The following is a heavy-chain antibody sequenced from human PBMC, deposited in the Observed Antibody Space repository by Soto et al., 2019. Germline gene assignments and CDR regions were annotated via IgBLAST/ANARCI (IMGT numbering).Heavy chain of an antibody. V-gene: IGHV1-18*01. CDR2: ISAYNGNT. D-gene: IGHD2-2*01. Sequence: QVQLVQSGAEVKKPGASVKVSCKASGYTFSSYGISWVRQAPGQGLEWTGWISAYNGNTNYAQKLQGRVTMTTDTSTSTAYMELRSLRSDDTAVYYCARDEECSSTSCYPDYWGQGTLVTVSS. J-gene: IGHJ4*02. CDR1: GYTFSSYG. CDR3: ARDEECSSTSCYPDY.